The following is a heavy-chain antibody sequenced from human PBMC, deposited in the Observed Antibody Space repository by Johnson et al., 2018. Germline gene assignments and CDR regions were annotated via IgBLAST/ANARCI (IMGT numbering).Heavy chain of an antibody. D-gene: IGHD2-15*01. CDR3: ARLGDCSGGSCPDPDAFDI. V-gene: IGHV4-4*02. CDR1: GGSISSSNW. J-gene: IGHJ3*02. CDR2: IYHSGST. Sequence: QVQLVQSGPGLVKPSGPLSLTCAVSGGSISSSNWWSWVRQPPGKGLEWIGEIYHSGSTQYNPSLKSRVTITVDKSKNQFSLKLSSVTAADTAVYYCARLGDCSGGSCPDPDAFDIWGQGTMVTVSS.